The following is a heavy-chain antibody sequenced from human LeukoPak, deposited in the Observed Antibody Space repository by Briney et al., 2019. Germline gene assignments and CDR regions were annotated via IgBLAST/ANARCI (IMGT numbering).Heavy chain of an antibody. V-gene: IGHV3-72*01. CDR1: GFTVSSNH. J-gene: IGHJ3*01. Sequence: GGSLRLSCAVSGFTVSSNHMNWVRQAPGKGLEWVGRSRNKDHRYSTEYAASVKGRFTISRDDSQTSLYLQMNSLKAEDTALYYCVRGFHSFDVWGEGTMVTVSS. CDR3: VRGFHSFDV. D-gene: IGHD3-10*01. CDR2: SRNKDHRYST.